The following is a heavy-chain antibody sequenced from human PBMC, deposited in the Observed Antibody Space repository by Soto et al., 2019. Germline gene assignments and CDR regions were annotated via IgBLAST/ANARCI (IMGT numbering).Heavy chain of an antibody. CDR2: ISSSGSII. CDR1: GFTFSDYY. D-gene: IGHD6-13*01. CDR3: AREYSSTWYGGMDV. J-gene: IGHJ6*02. Sequence: GGSLRLSCAASGFTFSDYYMSWIRQAPGKGLEWVSYISSSGSIIYYADSVKGRFTISRDNAKNSLYLQMNSLRVEDTAVYYCAREYSSTWYGGMDVWGQGTTVTVSS. V-gene: IGHV3-11*01.